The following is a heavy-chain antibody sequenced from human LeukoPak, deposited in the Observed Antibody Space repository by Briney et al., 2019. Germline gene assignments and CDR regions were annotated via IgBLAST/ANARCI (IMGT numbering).Heavy chain of an antibody. D-gene: IGHD6-19*01. Sequence: KPSETLSLTCAVYGGSFSGYYWSWIRQPPGKGLEWIGEINHSGSTNYNPSLKSRVTISVDTSKNQFSLKLSSVTAADTAVYYCASPVSGSSGWYYNYWGQGTLVTVSS. V-gene: IGHV4-34*01. CDR2: INHSGST. CDR1: GGSFSGYY. J-gene: IGHJ4*02. CDR3: ASPVSGSSGWYYNY.